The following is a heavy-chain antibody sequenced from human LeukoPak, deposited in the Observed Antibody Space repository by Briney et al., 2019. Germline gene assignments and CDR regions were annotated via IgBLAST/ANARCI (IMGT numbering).Heavy chain of an antibody. CDR3: ARDPDPFSRLSVFDI. V-gene: IGHV4-4*02. D-gene: IGHD3-16*02. CDR2: IYHSGST. J-gene: IGHJ3*02. Sequence: SETLSLTCAVSGGSISSSNWWSWVRQPPGKGLEWIGEIYHSGSTNYNPSLKSRVTISVDTSKNQFSLQLNSVTPEDTAAYYCARDPDPFSRLSVFDIWGQGTMVTVSS. CDR1: GGSISSSNW.